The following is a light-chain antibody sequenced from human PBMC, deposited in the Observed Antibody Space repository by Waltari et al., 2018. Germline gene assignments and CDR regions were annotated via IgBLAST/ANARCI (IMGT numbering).Light chain of an antibody. J-gene: IGLJ2*01. CDR3: QAWDSSTVI. CDR2: QDT. V-gene: IGLV3-1*01. CDR1: KLGTKH. Sequence: SFELPQPPSVSVPPGQTASITCPGAKLGTKHACWYQQRPGQSPVLVIYQDTRRPSGIPERFSGSNSGNTATLTISGTQAMDEADYYCQAWDSSTVIFGGGTKLTVL.